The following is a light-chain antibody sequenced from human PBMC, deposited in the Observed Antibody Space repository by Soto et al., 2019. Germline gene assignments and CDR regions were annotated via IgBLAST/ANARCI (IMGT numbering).Light chain of an antibody. CDR1: QSVNSNY. V-gene: IGKV3-20*01. CDR3: HQYGSSPQT. J-gene: IGKJ1*01. CDR2: GAS. Sequence: EIVLTQSPGTLSLSPGERVTLSCRASQSVNSNYLVWYQQRPGQAPRLLIYGASSRATGIPDRFSGSGSGTDFTLTISRLEPEDFAVYYCHQYGSSPQTFGQGTKVEIK.